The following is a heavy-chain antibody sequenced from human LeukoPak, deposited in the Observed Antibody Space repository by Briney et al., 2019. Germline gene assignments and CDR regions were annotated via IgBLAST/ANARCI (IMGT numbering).Heavy chain of an antibody. CDR1: GFTFSSYG. Sequence: PGGSLRLSCAASGFTFSSYGMHWVRQAPGKGLEWVAVISYHGSNKYYADSVKGRFTISRDNSKNTLYLQMNSLRAEDTAVYYCAKDHSAYYYGMDVWGQGTTVTVSS. J-gene: IGHJ6*02. CDR2: ISYHGSNK. V-gene: IGHV3-30*18. CDR3: AKDHSAYYYGMDV. D-gene: IGHD1-26*01.